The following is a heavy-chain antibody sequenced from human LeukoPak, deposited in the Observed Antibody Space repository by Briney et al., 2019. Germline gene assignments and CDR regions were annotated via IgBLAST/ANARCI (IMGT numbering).Heavy chain of an antibody. Sequence: PGGSLRLSCAASGFTFSSYAMSWVRQAPGKGLEWVSAISGSGGSTYYADSVKGRFTISRDNSKNTLYLQMNSLRAEDTAVYYCARDIPYCSSTSCGGHWGQGTLVTVSS. CDR2: ISGSGGST. CDR3: ARDIPYCSSTSCGGH. CDR1: GFTFSSYA. D-gene: IGHD2-2*01. V-gene: IGHV3-23*01. J-gene: IGHJ4*02.